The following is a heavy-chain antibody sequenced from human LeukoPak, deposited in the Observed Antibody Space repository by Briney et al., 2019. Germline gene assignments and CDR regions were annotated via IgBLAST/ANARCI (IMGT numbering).Heavy chain of an antibody. V-gene: IGHV3-23*01. J-gene: IGHJ5*02. Sequence: PGGSLRLSCAASGFTFTNYVMGWVRQAQGKGLEWVSAISENGGAADYADSVRGRFTISRDNSKNTLYLQMNSLRAEDTAVYYCARPVRENYNWFDPWGQGTLVTVSS. CDR2: ISENGGAA. CDR3: ARPVRENYNWFDP. CDR1: GFTFTNYV. D-gene: IGHD3-10*01.